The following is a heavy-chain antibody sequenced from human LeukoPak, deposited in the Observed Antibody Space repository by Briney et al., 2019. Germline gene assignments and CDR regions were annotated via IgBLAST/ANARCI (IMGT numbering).Heavy chain of an antibody. CDR3: ARGQIVLMVYAI. D-gene: IGHD2-8*01. Sequence: PSETLSLTCTVSGGSISSYYWSWIRQPPGKRLEWIGSIYYSGSTYYNPSLKSRVTISVDTSKNQFSLKLSSVTAADTAVYYCARGQIVLMVYAIWGQGTLVTVSS. J-gene: IGHJ4*02. V-gene: IGHV4-59*12. CDR1: GGSISSYY. CDR2: IYYSGST.